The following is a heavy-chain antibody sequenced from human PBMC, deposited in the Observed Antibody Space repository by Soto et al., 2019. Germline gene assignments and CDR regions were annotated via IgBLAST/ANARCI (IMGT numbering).Heavy chain of an antibody. D-gene: IGHD3-16*01. CDR2: IYYSGST. Sequence: QVQLQESGPGLVKPSQTLSLTCTVSGGSISSGGYYWSWIRQHPGKGLEWIGYIYYSGSTYYNPSRKRRVTLTVDTSKNQSSLKPSSLTAAHTAVYYCARGGGLMHLFDYWGQGTLVTVSS. CDR3: ARGGGLMHLFDY. V-gene: IGHV4-31*03. J-gene: IGHJ4*02. CDR1: GGSISSGGYY.